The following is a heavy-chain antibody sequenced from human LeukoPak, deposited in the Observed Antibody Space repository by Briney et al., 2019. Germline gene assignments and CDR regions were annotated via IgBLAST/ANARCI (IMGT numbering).Heavy chain of an antibody. D-gene: IGHD1-7*01. CDR1: GGSISSGGYY. J-gene: IGHJ4*02. V-gene: IGHV4-31*03. Sequence: SETLSLTCTVSGGSISSGGYYWSWIRQHPEKGLEWIGYIYYSGNTYYNPSLKRRITISVVTSKNQFSLKLNSVTAADTAVYYCARGWNYAAIDYWGQGTLVTVSS. CDR3: ARGWNYAAIDY. CDR2: IYYSGNT.